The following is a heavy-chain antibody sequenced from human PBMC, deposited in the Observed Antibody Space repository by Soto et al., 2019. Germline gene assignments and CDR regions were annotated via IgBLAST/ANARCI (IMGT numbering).Heavy chain of an antibody. CDR3: ARGGGTLDN. CDR1: GYTFIAYS. J-gene: IGHJ4*02. CDR2: INTRDGTT. Sequence: QAQMVQSGAEVKKSGASVKLSCKASGYTFIAYSVYWVRQAPGQGLEYMGIINTRDGTTIYAQKLPGRATMTRDTSTSTVYMELSSLRSEDTALYYCARGGGTLDNWGQGTLVTVSS. V-gene: IGHV1-46*04.